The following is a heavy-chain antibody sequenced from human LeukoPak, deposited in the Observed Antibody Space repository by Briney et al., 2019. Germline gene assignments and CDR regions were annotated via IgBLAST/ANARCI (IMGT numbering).Heavy chain of an antibody. D-gene: IGHD3-10*01. V-gene: IGHV3-33*01. J-gene: IGHJ4*02. CDR2: IWYDGSNK. Sequence: GGSLRLSCAASGFSLRDYGMYWVRQAPGKGLEWVAVIWYDGSNKYYADSVKGRFTISRDNSKNTLYLQMNSLRAEDTAVYYCARAPYGSGSYGLFWGQGTLVTVSS. CDR1: GFSLRDYG. CDR3: ARAPYGSGSYGLF.